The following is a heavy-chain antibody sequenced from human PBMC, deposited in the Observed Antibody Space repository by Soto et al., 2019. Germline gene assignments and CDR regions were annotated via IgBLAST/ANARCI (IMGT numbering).Heavy chain of an antibody. CDR3: ARLSYWVKDY. J-gene: IGHJ4*02. D-gene: IGHD2-8*02. CDR1: GASLSSGSYY. CDR2: FYYTGTT. Sequence: PSETLSLTCTVSGASLSSGSYYWSRIRQPPGKGLEWIGYFYYTGTTKYNPSLESRVTISADTSKNQFSLNLTSVTAADTAVYYCARLSYWVKDYWGQGALVTVSS. V-gene: IGHV4-61*01.